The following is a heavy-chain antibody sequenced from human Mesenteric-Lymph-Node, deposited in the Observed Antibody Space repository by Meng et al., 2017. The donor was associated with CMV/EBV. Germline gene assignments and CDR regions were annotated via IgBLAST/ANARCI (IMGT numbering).Heavy chain of an antibody. D-gene: IGHD3-3*01. CDR1: GGSISSSSYY. J-gene: IGHJ4*02. V-gene: IGHV4-39*01. Sequence: SETLSFTCTVSGGSISSSSYYWGWIRQPPGKGLEWIGSIYYSGSTYYNPSLKSRVTISVDTSKNQFSLKLSSVTAADTAVYYCAFNRRRYDFWSGYLDYWGQGTLVTVSS. CDR3: AFNRRRYDFWSGYLDY. CDR2: IYYSGST.